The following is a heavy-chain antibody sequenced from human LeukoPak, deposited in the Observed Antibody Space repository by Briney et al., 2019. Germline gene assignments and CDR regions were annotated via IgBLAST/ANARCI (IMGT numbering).Heavy chain of an antibody. CDR2: INPSGGST. CDR1: GYTFTSYY. Sequence: ASVKVSCKASGYTFTSYYMHWVRQAPGQWLEWMGIINPSGGSTSYAQKFQGRVTMTRDTSTSTVYMELSSLRSEDTAVYYCARDRYSRSPGHWFDPWGQGTLVTVSS. V-gene: IGHV1-46*01. J-gene: IGHJ5*02. D-gene: IGHD6-13*01. CDR3: ARDRYSRSPGHWFDP.